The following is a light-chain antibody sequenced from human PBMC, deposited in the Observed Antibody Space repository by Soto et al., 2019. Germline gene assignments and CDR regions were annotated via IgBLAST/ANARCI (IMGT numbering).Light chain of an antibody. Sequence: DIQMTQSTSSLSASVGYRVTITCRASHTISRALNWYPQMPGKAPKLLIYAASYLQTGVPSRFSGSGSGTDFVLTISSLQPEDFATYYCQQSFTTPTFGGGTKVDI. J-gene: IGKJ4*01. V-gene: IGKV1-39*01. CDR1: HTISRA. CDR3: QQSFTTPT. CDR2: AAS.